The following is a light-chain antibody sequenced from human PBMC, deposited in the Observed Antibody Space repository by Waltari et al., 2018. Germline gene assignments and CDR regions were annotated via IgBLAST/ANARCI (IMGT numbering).Light chain of an antibody. J-gene: IGLJ3*02. Sequence: SYDLTQPPSVSVSPGQTASITCSGHELGIRSVCWYPQKPGQSPILVIYQNGRQPSGTPGRFSGSNSGNTATLTISGTQAVDEADYYCQAWDRGTWGVFGGGTRLTVL. CDR2: QNG. V-gene: IGLV3-1*01. CDR1: ELGIRS. CDR3: QAWDRGTWGV.